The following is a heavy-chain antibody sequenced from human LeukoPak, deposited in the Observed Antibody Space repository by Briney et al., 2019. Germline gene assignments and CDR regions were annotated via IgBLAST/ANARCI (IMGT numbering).Heavy chain of an antibody. D-gene: IGHD3-3*01. Sequence: GGSLRLSCAASGFTFSNYYMGWIRQAPGKGLEWVSSISSSSSYIYYADSVKGRFTISRDNAKNSLYLQMNSLRAEDTAVYYCASLYDFWSGYYISDYWGQGTLVTVSS. V-gene: IGHV3-21*01. CDR3: ASLYDFWSGYYISDY. J-gene: IGHJ4*02. CDR2: ISSSSSYI. CDR1: GFTFSNYY.